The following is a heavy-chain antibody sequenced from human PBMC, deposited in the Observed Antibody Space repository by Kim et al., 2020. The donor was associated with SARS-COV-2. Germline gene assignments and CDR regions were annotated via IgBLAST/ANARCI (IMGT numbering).Heavy chain of an antibody. J-gene: IGHJ4*02. CDR1: GFTFSSRA. D-gene: IGHD6-19*01. V-gene: IGHV3-23*01. CDR2: VNNDGNA. CDR3: AKDHPSSGWPAFDS. Sequence: GGSLRLSCAASGFTFSSRAMSWVRQAPGKGPEWVASVNNDGNAYYADSVKGRFTVSRDITRDTLYLQMNSLRAEDTALYFCAKDHPSSGWPAFDSLGQGT.